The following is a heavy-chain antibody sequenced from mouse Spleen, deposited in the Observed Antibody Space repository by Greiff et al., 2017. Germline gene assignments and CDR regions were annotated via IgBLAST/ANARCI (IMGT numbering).Heavy chain of an antibody. D-gene: IGHD2-4*01. CDR2: ISYDGSN. CDR1: GYSITSGYY. J-gene: IGHJ3*01. CDR3: ARYDYDDGFAY. V-gene: IGHV3-6*01. Sequence: DVQLQESGPGLVKPSQSLSLTCSVTGYSITSGYYWNWIRQFPGNKLEWMGYISYDGSNNYNPSLKNRISITRDTSKNQFFLKLNSVTTEDTATYYCARYDYDDGFAYWGQGTLVTVSA.